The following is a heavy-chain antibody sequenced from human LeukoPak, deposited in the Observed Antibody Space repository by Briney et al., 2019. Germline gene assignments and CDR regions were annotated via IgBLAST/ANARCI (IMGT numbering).Heavy chain of an antibody. V-gene: IGHV3-48*03. D-gene: IGHD3-10*01. J-gene: IGHJ6*02. CDR2: ISSSGSTI. Sequence: GGSLRLSCAASGFTFSSYEMNWVRQAPGKGLEWVSYISSSGSTIYYADSVKGRFTISRDNAKNSLYLQMNSLRAEDTAVYYCARDNYYGSGKFGPYGMDVWGQGTTVTVSS. CDR1: GFTFSSYE. CDR3: ARDNYYGSGKFGPYGMDV.